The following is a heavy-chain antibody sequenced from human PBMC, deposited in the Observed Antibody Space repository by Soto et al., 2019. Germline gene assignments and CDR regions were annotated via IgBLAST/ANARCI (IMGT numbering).Heavy chain of an antibody. D-gene: IGHD3-10*01. Sequence: PGGSLRLSCAASGFTFSSYGMHWVRQAPGKGLEWVAVISYDGSNKYYADSVKGRFTISRDNSKNTLYLQMNSLRAEDTAVYYCAKDPLWFGIEGYYGMDVWGQGTTVTVSS. CDR2: ISYDGSNK. CDR1: GFTFSSYG. CDR3: AKDPLWFGIEGYYGMDV. J-gene: IGHJ6*02. V-gene: IGHV3-30*18.